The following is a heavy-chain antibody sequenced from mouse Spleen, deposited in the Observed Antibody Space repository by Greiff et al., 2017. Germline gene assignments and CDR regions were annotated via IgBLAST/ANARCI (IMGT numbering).Heavy chain of an antibody. CDR1: GYTFTSYW. CDR2: IDPSDSYT. D-gene: IGHD2-5*01. J-gene: IGHJ4*01. CDR3: ARKGYYSNYDAMDY. V-gene: IGHV1-50*01. Sequence: QVQLQQPGAELVKPGASVKLSCKASGYTFTSYWMQWVKQRPGQGLEWIGEIDPSDSYTNYNQKFKGKATLTVDTSSSTAYMQLSSLTSEDSAVYYCARKGYYSNYDAMDYWGQGTSVTVSS.